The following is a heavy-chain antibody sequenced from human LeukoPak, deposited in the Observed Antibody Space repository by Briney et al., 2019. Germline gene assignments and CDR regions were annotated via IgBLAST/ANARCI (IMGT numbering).Heavy chain of an antibody. CDR3: AKCLSPSFMISSSWYGFDY. CDR2: ISGSGGST. J-gene: IGHJ4*02. Sequence: QPGGSLRLSCAASGFTFSSYSMNWVRQAPGKGLEWVSAISGSGGSTYYADSVKGRFTISRDNSKNTLYLQINSLRAEDTAVYYCAKCLSPSFMISSSWYGFDYWGQGTLVTVSS. V-gene: IGHV3-23*01. D-gene: IGHD6-13*01. CDR1: GFTFSSYS.